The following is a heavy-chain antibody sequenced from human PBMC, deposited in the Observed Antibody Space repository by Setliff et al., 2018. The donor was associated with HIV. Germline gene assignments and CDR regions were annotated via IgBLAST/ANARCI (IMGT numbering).Heavy chain of an antibody. D-gene: IGHD3-22*01. CDR2: IYTSGST. J-gene: IGHJ3*02. CDR3: ARILLYDSSAYFVNAFDI. Sequence: TLSLTCAVYGGSFTGYFWSWIRQPAGKGLEWIGHIYTSGSTNYNPSLKSRVTISVDTSKNQFYLKLSSVTAADTAVYYCARILLYDSSAYFVNAFDIWGQGTVVTVSS. V-gene: IGHV4-59*10. CDR1: GGSFTGYF.